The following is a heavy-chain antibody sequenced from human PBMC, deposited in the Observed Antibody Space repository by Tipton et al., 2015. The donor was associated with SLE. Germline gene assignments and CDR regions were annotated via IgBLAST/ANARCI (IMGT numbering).Heavy chain of an antibody. CDR1: GASIKSYD. Sequence: TLSLTCTVSGASIKSYDWSWIRQPAGKGLEWIGHIFTSGSTIYNPSLRSRVTISRDTSKNQFSLKLTSVTAADTAVYYCASGYDILTGRGFDIWGQGTMVTVSS. CDR2: IFTSGST. CDR3: ASGYDILTGRGFDI. J-gene: IGHJ3*02. V-gene: IGHV4-4*07. D-gene: IGHD3-9*01.